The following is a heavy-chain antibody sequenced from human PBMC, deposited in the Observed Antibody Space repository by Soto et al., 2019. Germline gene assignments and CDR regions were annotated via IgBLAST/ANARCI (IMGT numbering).Heavy chain of an antibody. D-gene: IGHD3-3*01. J-gene: IGHJ4*02. CDR3: AKAYYDFWSGYYTWAVDY. CDR1: GFTFSSYS. V-gene: IGHV3-23*01. Sequence: HPGGSLRLSCAASGFTFSSYSMNWVRQAPGKGLEWVSSISSSGGSTYYADSVKGRFTISRDNSKNTLYLQMNSLRAEDTAVYYCAKAYYDFWSGYYTWAVDYWGQGTLVTVSS. CDR2: ISSSGGST.